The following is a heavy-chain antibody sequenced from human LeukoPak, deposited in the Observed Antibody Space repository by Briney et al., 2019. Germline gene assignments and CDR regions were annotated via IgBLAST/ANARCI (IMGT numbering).Heavy chain of an antibody. CDR3: ARAYPLGELLLSPFDY. Sequence: PSETLSLTCTVSGGSISSSSYYWGWIRQPPGKGLEWIGSIYYSGSTYYNPSLKSRVTISVDTSKNQFSLKLSSVTAADTAVYYCARAYPLGELLLSPFDYWGQGTLVTVSS. V-gene: IGHV4-39*01. CDR2: IYYSGST. D-gene: IGHD1-26*01. CDR1: GGSISSSSYY. J-gene: IGHJ4*02.